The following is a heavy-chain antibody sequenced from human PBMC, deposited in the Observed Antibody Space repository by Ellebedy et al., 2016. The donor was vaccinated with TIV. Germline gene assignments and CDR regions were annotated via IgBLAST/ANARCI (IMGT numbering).Heavy chain of an antibody. J-gene: IGHJ4*02. CDR1: GFTFSSYG. D-gene: IGHD3-10*01. CDR2: IWYDGSNK. CDR3: ARGPAMVRGVIVPLPIDY. V-gene: IGHV3-33*01. Sequence: PGGSLRLSCAASGFTFSSYGMHWVRQAPGKGLEWVAVIWYDGSNKYYADSVKGRFTISRDNSKNTLYLQMNSLRAEDTAVYYCARGPAMVRGVIVPLPIDYWGQGTLVTVSS.